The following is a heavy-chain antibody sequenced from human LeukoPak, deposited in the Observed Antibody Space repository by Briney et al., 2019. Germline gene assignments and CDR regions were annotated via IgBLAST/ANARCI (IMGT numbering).Heavy chain of an antibody. Sequence: GGSLRLSCAASGFIFSSYSMNWVRQAPGKGLEWISFISSVSSTIFYADSVKGRFNISRDNVKNSLYLQMNGLRAEDTAVYYCARVHGGYPFDQWGQGTLVTVSS. D-gene: IGHD2-15*01. J-gene: IGHJ4*02. V-gene: IGHV3-48*01. CDR1: GFIFSSYS. CDR2: ISSVSSTI. CDR3: ARVHGGYPFDQ.